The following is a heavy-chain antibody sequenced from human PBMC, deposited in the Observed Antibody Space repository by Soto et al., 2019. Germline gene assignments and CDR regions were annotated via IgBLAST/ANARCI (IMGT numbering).Heavy chain of an antibody. CDR1: GFTFSRYA. V-gene: IGHV3-23*01. CDR3: ATQHFRGTTGTT. Sequence: EVQLLESGGGLVQPGGSLRLSCAASGFTFSRYAMGWVRQAPGKGLEWVSVISGSGGNIHYADSVKGRFTISRDNSKNTLYLQMNSLRVEDTALYNCATQHFRGTTGTTWGQGTLVTVSS. D-gene: IGHD1-1*01. CDR2: ISGSGGNI. J-gene: IGHJ4*02.